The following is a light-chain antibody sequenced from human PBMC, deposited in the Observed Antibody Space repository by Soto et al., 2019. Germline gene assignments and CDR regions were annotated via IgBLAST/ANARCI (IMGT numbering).Light chain of an antibody. CDR3: CSYAGSSYVV. CDR2: EVS. V-gene: IGLV2-23*02. Sequence: QSALTQPASVSGSPGQSITISCTGTNSDIGTYNFVSWYQQHPGKAPKLMIYEVSKRPSGVSNRFAGSKSGNTASLTISGLQAEDEADYYCCSYAGSSYVVIGGGTKLTVL. J-gene: IGLJ2*01. CDR1: NSDIGTYNF.